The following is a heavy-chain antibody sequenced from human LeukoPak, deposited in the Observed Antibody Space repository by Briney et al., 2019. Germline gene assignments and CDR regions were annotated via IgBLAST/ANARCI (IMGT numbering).Heavy chain of an antibody. V-gene: IGHV3-53*01. CDR2: IYNGGST. D-gene: IGHD6-13*01. CDR1: GFTVNNNY. J-gene: IGHJ4*02. CDR3: AVRSWPGPYYFDY. Sequence: GGSPRLSCVASGFTVNNNYLSWVRQAPGKGLEWVSVIYNGGSTYYADSVRGRFTISRDNSKNTLYLHMNSLRAEDTAVYYCAVRSWPGPYYFDYWGQGTLVTVSS.